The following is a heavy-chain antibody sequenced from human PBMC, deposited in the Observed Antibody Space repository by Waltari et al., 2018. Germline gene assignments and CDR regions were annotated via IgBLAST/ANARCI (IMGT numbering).Heavy chain of an antibody. V-gene: IGHV4-34*01. CDR2: INHRGST. CDR3: ARGLGNSRSGGRDY. CDR1: GGSFSGYY. J-gene: IGHJ4*02. Sequence: QVQLPQWGAGLLTPSETLSLTCAVYGGSFSGYYWSWMRPPPGKGLELIGEINHRGSTNYHPSLKSRVSISVDTSKNQFSLKLSSVTAADTAVYYCARGLGNSRSGGRDYWGQGTLVTVSS. D-gene: IGHD6-13*01.